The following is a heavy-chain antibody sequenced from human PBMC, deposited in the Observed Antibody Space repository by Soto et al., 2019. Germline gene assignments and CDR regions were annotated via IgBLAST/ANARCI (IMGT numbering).Heavy chain of an antibody. CDR3: AVEAQCSGVDCPGAFDN. D-gene: IGHD2-15*01. CDR2: IKRKMDGETT. CDR1: GFSFTDVW. V-gene: IGHV3-15*01. Sequence: EVQLVESGGGVAKPGGSLRLSCEASGFSFTDVWMTWVRQAPGKGLEWVGSIKRKMDGETTKYAAPVKGRCSISRDDSKNTLFLQMNSLNCEDTAVYFCAVEAQCSGVDCPGAFDNWGQGTMVSVSS. J-gene: IGHJ3*02.